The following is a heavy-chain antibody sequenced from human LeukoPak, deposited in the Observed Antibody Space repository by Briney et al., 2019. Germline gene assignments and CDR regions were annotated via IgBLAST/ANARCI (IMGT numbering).Heavy chain of an antibody. CDR3: AKAPYYYDSSGYYTSVY. CDR2: INHSGST. J-gene: IGHJ4*02. CDR1: GGSFSGYY. Sequence: SETLSLTCAVYGGSFSGYYWSWIRQPPGKGLEWIGEINHSGSTNYNPSLKSRVTISVDTSKNQFSLKLSSVTAADTAVYYCAKAPYYYDSSGYYTSVYWGQGTLVTVSS. D-gene: IGHD3-22*01. V-gene: IGHV4-34*01.